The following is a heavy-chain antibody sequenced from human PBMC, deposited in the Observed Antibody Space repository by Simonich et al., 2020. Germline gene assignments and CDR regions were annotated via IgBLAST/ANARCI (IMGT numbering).Heavy chain of an antibody. Sequence: QVQLVQSGAEVKKPGASVQVSCKASGYTFTSYDINWVRQATGQGLEWMGWMNPNSGNTGYAQKFQGRVTITRNTSISTAYMVRSSLRSEDTAVYYSARGRGGMSRVYVDYWDQGTLVTVSS. D-gene: IGHD6-13*01. J-gene: IGHJ4*02. CDR3: ARGRGGMSRVYVDY. V-gene: IGHV1-8*03. CDR1: GYTFTSYD. CDR2: MNPNSGNT.